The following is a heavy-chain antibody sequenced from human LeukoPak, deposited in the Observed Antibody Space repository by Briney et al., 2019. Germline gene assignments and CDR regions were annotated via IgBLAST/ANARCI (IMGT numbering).Heavy chain of an antibody. CDR2: IYYSGST. Sequence: SQTLSLTCTVSGGSISSGSYYWSWIRQPAGKGLEWIGYIYYSGSTYYNPSLKSRVTISVDTSKNQFSLKLSSVTAADTAVYYCARVLDPSYGSVEFDYWGQGTLVTVSS. D-gene: IGHD3-10*01. V-gene: IGHV4-30-4*08. J-gene: IGHJ4*02. CDR3: ARVLDPSYGSVEFDY. CDR1: GGSISSGSYY.